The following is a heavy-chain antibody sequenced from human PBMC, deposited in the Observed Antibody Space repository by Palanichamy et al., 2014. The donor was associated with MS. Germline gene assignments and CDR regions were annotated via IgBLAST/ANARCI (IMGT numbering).Heavy chain of an antibody. V-gene: IGHV4-38-2*01. Sequence: QVQLQESGPGLVKPSETLSLTCGVSGYSISSGYYWGWIRQPPGKGLEWIGSIYYSGTTYYNPSLKSRVTISVDTSKNHFSLKLSSVTAADTAVYYCARQGSSWPNWFDPWGQGTLVTVSS. CDR1: GYSISSGYY. J-gene: IGHJ5*02. CDR2: IYYSGTT. D-gene: IGHD6-13*01. CDR3: ARQGSSWPNWFDP.